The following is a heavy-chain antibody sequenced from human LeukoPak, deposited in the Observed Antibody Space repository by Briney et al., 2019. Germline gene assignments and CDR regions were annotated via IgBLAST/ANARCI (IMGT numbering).Heavy chain of an antibody. D-gene: IGHD3-9*01. Sequence: SVKVSCKASGGTFSSYAISWVRQAPGQGLEWMGRSIPIFGTANYAQNFQGRVTITTDESKSTAYMELRGLRSEDPAVYYCASLYYDILTGYRAYYMDVWGKGTTVTVSS. V-gene: IGHV1-69*05. J-gene: IGHJ6*03. CDR2: SIPIFGTA. CDR1: GGTFSSYA. CDR3: ASLYYDILTGYRAYYMDV.